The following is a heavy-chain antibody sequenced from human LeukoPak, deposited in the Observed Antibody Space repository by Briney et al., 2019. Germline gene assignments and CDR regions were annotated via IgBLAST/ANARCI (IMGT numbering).Heavy chain of an antibody. V-gene: IGHV3-13*01. CDR3: ARLTRDGYNFDY. Sequence: GGSLRLSCAASGFTFSSYDMHWVRQATGKGLEWVSAIDTAGDTYYPGSVKGRFTNSRENDRNSLYLQMNSLRAGDTAVYYCARLTRDGYNFDYWGQGSLVSVSS. CDR1: GFTFSSYD. D-gene: IGHD5-12*01. CDR2: IDTAGDT. J-gene: IGHJ4*02.